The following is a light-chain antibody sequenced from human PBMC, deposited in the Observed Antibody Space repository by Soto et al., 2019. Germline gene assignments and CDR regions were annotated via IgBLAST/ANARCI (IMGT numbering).Light chain of an antibody. CDR2: GAS. J-gene: IGKJ1*01. Sequence: EIVLTQSPGTLSLSPGERATLSCRASESVSNDHLAWYQRKPGQAPRLLIYGASYTATDIPYRFSGSGSETDFPLTIARLEAEDFAVYFCQQYGSIPPTFGLGTKVEI. CDR3: QQYGSIPPT. CDR1: ESVSNDH. V-gene: IGKV3-20*01.